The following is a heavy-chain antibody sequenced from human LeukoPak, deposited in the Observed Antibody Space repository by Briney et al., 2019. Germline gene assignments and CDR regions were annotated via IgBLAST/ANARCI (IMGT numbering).Heavy chain of an antibody. Sequence: SETLSLTCTVSGGSISSSSYYWGWIRQPPGKGLEWIGSIYYSGSTYYNPSLKSRVTISVDTSKNQFSLKLSSVTAADTAVYYCARSSYDFWSGAVDYWGQGTLVTVSS. V-gene: IGHV4-39*01. CDR2: IYYSGST. D-gene: IGHD3-3*01. CDR3: ARSSYDFWSGAVDY. CDR1: GGSISSSSYY. J-gene: IGHJ4*02.